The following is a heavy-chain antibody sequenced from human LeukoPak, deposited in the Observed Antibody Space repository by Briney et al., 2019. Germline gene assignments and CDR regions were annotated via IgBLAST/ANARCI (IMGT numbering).Heavy chain of an antibody. V-gene: IGHV4-4*07. CDR2: IHSTGST. D-gene: IGHD6-13*01. Sequence: SETLSLTCTVSGGSISSYYWSWIRQPAGKGLEWIGRIHSTGSTNYNPSLKSRVTMSVDTSKNQFSLRLRSVTAADTAVYYCARQIASAGTAGFDFWGQGALVTVSS. CDR1: GGSISSYY. CDR3: ARQIASAGTAGFDF. J-gene: IGHJ4*02.